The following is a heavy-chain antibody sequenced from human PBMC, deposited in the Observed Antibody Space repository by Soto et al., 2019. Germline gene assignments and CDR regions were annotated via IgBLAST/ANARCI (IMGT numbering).Heavy chain of an antibody. Sequence: SETLSLTCTVYGGSFSGYYWSWIRQPPGKGLEWIGEINHSGSTNYNPSLKSRVTISVDTSKNQFSLKLSSVTAADTAVYYCAGRMYYYDSSGYYQYYYGMDVWGQGTTVTVSS. CDR3: AGRMYYYDSSGYYQYYYGMDV. CDR2: INHSGST. V-gene: IGHV4-34*01. CDR1: GGSFSGYY. D-gene: IGHD3-22*01. J-gene: IGHJ6*02.